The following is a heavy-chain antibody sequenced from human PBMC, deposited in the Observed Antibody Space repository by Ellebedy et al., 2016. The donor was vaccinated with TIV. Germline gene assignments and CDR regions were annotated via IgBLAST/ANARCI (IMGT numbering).Heavy chain of an antibody. D-gene: IGHD3-22*01. Sequence: GESLKISCAASGFTFSSFAMHWVRQASGKGLEWLSVISGGGDSTYHAGSVKGRSTITRDNSKNTLYLQMDRLRAEDTAVYYCAKGTSSGFNYDRVGFEYWGQGALVTVSS. CDR1: GFTFSSFA. V-gene: IGHV3-23*01. CDR2: ISGGGDST. CDR3: AKGTSSGFNYDRVGFEY. J-gene: IGHJ4*02.